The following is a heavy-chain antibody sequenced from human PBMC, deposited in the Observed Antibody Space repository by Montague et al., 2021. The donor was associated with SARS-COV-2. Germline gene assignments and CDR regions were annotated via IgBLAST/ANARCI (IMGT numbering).Heavy chain of an antibody. J-gene: IGHJ4*02. V-gene: IGHV3-23*01. CDR3: AKKIVAGGTGYFDF. CDR2: ISGSGGIS. Sequence: SLRLSCAASGFTLSSYAMSWVRQAPGKGLEWVSGISGSGGISSYTDPVKGRFSISRDNSKNTLYLQMNSLRAEDTAVYYCAKKIVAGGTGYFDFWGQGTLVTVSS. D-gene: IGHD6-13*01. CDR1: GFTLSSYA.